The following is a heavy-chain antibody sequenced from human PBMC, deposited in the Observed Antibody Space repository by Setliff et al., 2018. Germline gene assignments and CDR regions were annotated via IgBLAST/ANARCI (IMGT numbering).Heavy chain of an antibody. J-gene: IGHJ4*02. V-gene: IGHV3-7*01. CDR1: GFTFSRYW. CDR2: IKQDGSEK. Sequence: GGSLRLSCAASGFTFSRYWMSWVRQAPGKGLEWVANIKQDGSEKYYVDPVKGRFTISRDNAKESLYLQMNSLRAEDTAVYYCARDGGEYWGQGTLVTVSS. D-gene: IGHD3-16*01. CDR3: ARDGGEY.